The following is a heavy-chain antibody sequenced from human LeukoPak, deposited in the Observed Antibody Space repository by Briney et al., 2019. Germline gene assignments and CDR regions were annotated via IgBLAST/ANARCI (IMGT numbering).Heavy chain of an antibody. D-gene: IGHD6-13*01. CDR2: ISGSGGST. Sequence: GGTLRLSCAASGFTFSSCGMSWVRQAPGKGLEWVSAISGSGGSTYYADSVKGRFTISRDNSKNTLYLQMNSLRAEDTAVYYCAKDPRRYSRTGGYFDYWGQGTLVTVSS. CDR3: AKDPRRYSRTGGYFDY. V-gene: IGHV3-23*01. CDR1: GFTFSSCG. J-gene: IGHJ4*02.